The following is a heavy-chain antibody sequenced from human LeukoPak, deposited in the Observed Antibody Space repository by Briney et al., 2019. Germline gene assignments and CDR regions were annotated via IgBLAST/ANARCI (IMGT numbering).Heavy chain of an antibody. D-gene: IGHD3-10*01. CDR2: INPSGGST. CDR1: GYTFTSYY. J-gene: IGHJ3*02. Sequence: ASVKVCCKASGYTFTSYYMHWVRQAPGPGLEWMGIINPSGGSTSYAQKLQGRVTMTTDTSPSTAYMELRSLRSDDTAVYYCARDMLLWFGEFYAFDIWGQGTMVTVSS. V-gene: IGHV1-46*01. CDR3: ARDMLLWFGEFYAFDI.